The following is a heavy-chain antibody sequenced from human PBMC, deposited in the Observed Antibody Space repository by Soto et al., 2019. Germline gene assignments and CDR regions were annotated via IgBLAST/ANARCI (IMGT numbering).Heavy chain of an antibody. V-gene: IGHV4-34*01. J-gene: IGHJ6*02. Sequence: QVQLQQWGAEVLKPSETLSLTCVVNGGSFSGYYWSWIRQPPGKGLEWIGEINDSGITDSNPSLESRITISVDMSKNQFSLNLNSVTAADTAVYHCARGRSSVPDRRGIGYYGLDVWGQGTTVTFSS. CDR3: ARGRSSVPDRRGIGYYGLDV. CDR2: INDSGIT. CDR1: GGSFSGYY. D-gene: IGHD6-6*01.